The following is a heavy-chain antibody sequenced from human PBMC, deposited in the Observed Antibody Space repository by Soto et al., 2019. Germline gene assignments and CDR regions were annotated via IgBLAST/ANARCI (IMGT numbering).Heavy chain of an antibody. CDR2: IIPIFGTA. Sequence: SVKVSCKASGGTFSSYAISWVRQAPGQGLEWMGGIIPIFGTANYAQKFQGRVTITADESTSTAYMELSSLRSEDTAVYYCARVGATIATDYYYGMDVWGQGTTVTVSS. J-gene: IGHJ6*02. V-gene: IGHV1-69*13. D-gene: IGHD1-26*01. CDR3: ARVGATIATDYYYGMDV. CDR1: GGTFSSYA.